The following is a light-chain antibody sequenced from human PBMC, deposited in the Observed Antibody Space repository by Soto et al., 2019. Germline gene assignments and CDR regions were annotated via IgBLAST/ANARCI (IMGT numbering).Light chain of an antibody. CDR1: SSDVGGYNF. Sequence: QSALTQPPSASGSPGQSVTISCTGTSSDVGGYNFVSWYQQHPGKAPKLMIYEVNKRPSGVPDRFSGSKSGNTASLTVSGLQAEDEADYYCSSYAGSNEVFVTGTKVTVL. CDR3: SSYAGSNEV. V-gene: IGLV2-8*01. CDR2: EVN. J-gene: IGLJ1*01.